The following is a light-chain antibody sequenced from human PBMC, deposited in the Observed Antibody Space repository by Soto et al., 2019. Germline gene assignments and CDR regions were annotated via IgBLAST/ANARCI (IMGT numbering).Light chain of an antibody. CDR2: EVS. CDR1: ITDFVSYNR. CDR3: SLYTSANAYV. Sequence: QALLTQPASVSASPGQSLAISCTGTITDFVSYNRVSWYQQPPGTAPKLMIYEVSKRPSGVPDRFSGSKSGNTASLTISGLQAADEADYYCSLYTSANAYVFGTGTTATVL. J-gene: IGLJ1*01. V-gene: IGLV2-18*01.